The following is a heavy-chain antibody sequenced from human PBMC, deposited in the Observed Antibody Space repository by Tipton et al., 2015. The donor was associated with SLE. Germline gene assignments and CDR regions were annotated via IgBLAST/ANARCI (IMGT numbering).Heavy chain of an antibody. Sequence: TLSLTCAVSSGSISSSTYYWGWIRQPPGKGLEWIGSIYYSGGTYYNPSLKGRVTISVDTSKNQISLKLSSVTAADTAVYYCARYRRDILAFDYWGQGTLVTVSS. V-gene: IGHV4-39*07. D-gene: IGHD3-9*01. J-gene: IGHJ4*02. CDR3: ARYRRDILAFDY. CDR2: IYYSGGT. CDR1: SGSISSSTYY.